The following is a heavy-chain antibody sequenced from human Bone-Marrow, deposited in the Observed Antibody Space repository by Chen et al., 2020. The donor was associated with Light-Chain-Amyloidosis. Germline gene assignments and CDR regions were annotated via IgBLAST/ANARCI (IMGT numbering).Heavy chain of an antibody. D-gene: IGHD3-10*01. V-gene: IGHV3-23*04. CDR2: VSGSGGTK. J-gene: IGHJ4*02. CDR3: TTGHSEFGELFSN. CDR1: GFDFKTFA. Sequence: VQLVESGGGLVQPGGSLRLSCAASGFDFKTFAMSWVRQAPGKGLEWITGVSGSGGTKYYAESVKGRFTISRDDSKNTLYLQMNSLKTEDTAVYYCTTGHSEFGELFSNWGQGTLVTVSS.